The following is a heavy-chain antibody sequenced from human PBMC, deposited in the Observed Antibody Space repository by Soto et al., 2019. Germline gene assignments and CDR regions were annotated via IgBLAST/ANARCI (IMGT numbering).Heavy chain of an antibody. J-gene: IGHJ4*02. Sequence: GGSLRLSCAASGFTFSSYAMSWVRQAPGRGLEWVSSVSISSDGPYYADSVKGRFTISRDNSKNTLYLQLNSLRGEDTATYYCVKNYFFDSWGQGTPVTVS. CDR2: VSISSDGP. V-gene: IGHV3-23*01. CDR1: GFTFSSYA. CDR3: VKNYFFDS.